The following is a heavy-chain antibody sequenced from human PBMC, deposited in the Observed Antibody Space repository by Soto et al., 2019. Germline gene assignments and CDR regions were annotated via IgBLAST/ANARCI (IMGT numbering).Heavy chain of an antibody. Sequence: QVQLVQSGAEVKKPGASVNVSCEASGYTFTGSSIHWVRQAPGQGLEWMGYINPNSGDTIFSQKFQGRVTMTRDTSISTAYMELSRVASDDTAVDYCARDLTGDPNYWGQGTLVTVSS. D-gene: IGHD7-27*01. J-gene: IGHJ4*02. CDR3: ARDLTGDPNY. CDR1: GYTFTGSS. CDR2: INPNSGDT. V-gene: IGHV1-2*02.